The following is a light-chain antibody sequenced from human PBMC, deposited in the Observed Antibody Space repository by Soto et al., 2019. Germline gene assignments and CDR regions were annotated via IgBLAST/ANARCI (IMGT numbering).Light chain of an antibody. CDR3: QQRSNWPLT. J-gene: IGKJ4*01. Sequence: EIVLTQPPAPLSFSPGEEATLSCRPSQGVTSTLAGYQQKPGQAPRLLIYDASNRATGIPARFSGSGSGTDFTLTISSLEPEDFGVYYCQQRSNWPLTFGGGTKVEIK. V-gene: IGKV3-11*01. CDR2: DAS. CDR1: QGVTST.